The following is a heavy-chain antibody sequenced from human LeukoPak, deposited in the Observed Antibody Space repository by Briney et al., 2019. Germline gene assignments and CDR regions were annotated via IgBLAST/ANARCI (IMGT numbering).Heavy chain of an antibody. CDR2: TSSSDAGA. Sequence: GGSLRLSCAASGFIFRNHGMNWVRQAPGKGLEWVSATSSSDAGAYYAESVRGRFTISRDNSKNTLYLQMNSLRAEDTAVYYCAKDRTRGIAHYYFDYWGQGTLVTVSS. CDR3: AKDRTRGIAHYYFDY. D-gene: IGHD3-10*01. J-gene: IGHJ4*02. CDR1: GFIFRNHG. V-gene: IGHV3-23*01.